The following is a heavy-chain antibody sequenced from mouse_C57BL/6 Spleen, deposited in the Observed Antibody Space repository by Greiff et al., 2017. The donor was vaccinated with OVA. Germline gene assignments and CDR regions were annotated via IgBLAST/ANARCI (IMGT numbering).Heavy chain of an antibody. D-gene: IGHD1-1*01. V-gene: IGHV1-64*01. CDR3: DSYGSSSYWYFDV. Sequence: QVQLQQPGAELVKPGASVKLSCKASGYTFTSYWMHWVKKRPGQGLEWIGMIHPNGGSTNYNEKFKSKATLTVDKSSSTAYMQLSSLTSEDSAVYYCDSYGSSSYWYFDVWGTGTTVTVSS. CDR2: IHPNGGST. CDR1: GYTFTSYW. J-gene: IGHJ1*03.